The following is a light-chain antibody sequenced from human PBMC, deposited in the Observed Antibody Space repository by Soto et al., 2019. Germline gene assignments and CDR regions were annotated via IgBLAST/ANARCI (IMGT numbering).Light chain of an antibody. Sequence: QSALTQPPSVSVSPGQSVTISCTGTSSDIGSYDRVSWYQQPPGTAPRLMIYEVSNRPSGVPDRFSGSKSGNTASLTISGLQPEDETDYYCTSFTTSKTYIFGTGTKVTVL. CDR3: TSFTTSKTYI. J-gene: IGLJ1*01. CDR1: SSDIGSYDR. CDR2: EVS. V-gene: IGLV2-18*02.